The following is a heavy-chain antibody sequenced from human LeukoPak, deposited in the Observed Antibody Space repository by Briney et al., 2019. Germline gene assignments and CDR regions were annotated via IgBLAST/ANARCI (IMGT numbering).Heavy chain of an antibody. CDR3: SRVLGGYYDILTGYYLIDY. CDR2: ISSSGSTI. D-gene: IGHD3-9*01. J-gene: IGHJ4*02. Sequence: PGGSLRLSCAASGFTFSDYYMSWLRQAPGKGLEWVSYISSSGSTIYYADSVKGRFTISRDNAKNSLYLQMISLRAEDTAVYYCSRVLGGYYDILTGYYLIDYWGRGTLVTVSS. CDR1: GFTFSDYY. V-gene: IGHV3-11*01.